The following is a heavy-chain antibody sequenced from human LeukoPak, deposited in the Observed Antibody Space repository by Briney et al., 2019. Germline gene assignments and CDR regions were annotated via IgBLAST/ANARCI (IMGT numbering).Heavy chain of an antibody. Sequence: PGGSLRLSCAASGFTFSSYSMNWVRQAPGKGLEWVSYISSNSSTIYYADSVKGRFTISRDNAKNSLYLQMNSLRAEDTAVYYCARANVDTAMALDYWGQGTLVTVSS. D-gene: IGHD5-18*01. V-gene: IGHV3-48*04. CDR3: ARANVDTAMALDY. J-gene: IGHJ4*02. CDR1: GFTFSSYS. CDR2: ISSNSSTI.